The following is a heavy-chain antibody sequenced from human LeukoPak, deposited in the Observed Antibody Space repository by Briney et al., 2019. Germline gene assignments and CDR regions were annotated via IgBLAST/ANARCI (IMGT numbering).Heavy chain of an antibody. CDR3: ARRLDGSGWYDDY. Sequence: SETLSLTCTVSGGSISSGDYYWSWIRQPPGKGLEWIGEINHSGSTNYNPSLKSRVTISVDTSKNQFSLKLSSVTAADTAVYYCARRLDGSGWYDDYWGQGTLVTVSS. V-gene: IGHV4-39*07. CDR1: GGSISSGDYY. CDR2: INHSGST. D-gene: IGHD6-19*01. J-gene: IGHJ4*02.